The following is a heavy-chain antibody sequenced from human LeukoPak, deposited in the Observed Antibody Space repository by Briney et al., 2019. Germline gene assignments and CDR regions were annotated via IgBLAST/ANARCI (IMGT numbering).Heavy chain of an antibody. CDR3: AGDPGLRLDS. J-gene: IGHJ4*02. D-gene: IGHD3-3*01. CDR1: GFSLSNYA. Sequence: GGSLRLSCVASGFSLSNYAMHWVRQTPGNGLEWVAVIWYDGSNEYYSASVKGRFAVSRDTSKNTLYLQMNNLRAEDTAVYFCAGDPGLRLDSWGQGTLLTVSS. V-gene: IGHV3-33*01. CDR2: IWYDGSNE.